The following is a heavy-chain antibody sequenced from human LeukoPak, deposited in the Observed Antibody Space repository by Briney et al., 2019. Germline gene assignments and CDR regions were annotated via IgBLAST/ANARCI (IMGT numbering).Heavy chain of an antibody. CDR3: AREQAYYYDSSGYWVPYYYYYYMDV. CDR1: GFTFDDYA. Sequence: GGSLRLSCAASGFTFDDYAMHWVRQAPGKGLEWVSGISWNSGSIGYADSVKGRFTISRDNAKNSLYLQMNSLRAEDTAVYYCAREQAYYYDSSGYWVPYYYYYYMDVWGKGTTVTVSS. D-gene: IGHD3-22*01. J-gene: IGHJ6*03. V-gene: IGHV3-9*01. CDR2: ISWNSGSI.